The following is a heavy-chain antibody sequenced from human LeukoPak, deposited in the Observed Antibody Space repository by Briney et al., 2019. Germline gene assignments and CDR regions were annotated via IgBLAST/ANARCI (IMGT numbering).Heavy chain of an antibody. D-gene: IGHD2-21*01. CDR2: IRYSGST. CDR1: GGSISTRNYY. V-gene: IGHV4-39*01. CDR3: ARQDCSAACYHFDY. J-gene: IGHJ4*02. Sequence: SETLSLTCTVSGGSISTRNYYWGWIRQPPGKGLEWIVSIRYSGSTYYNPSRRSRVTISVDTTKNQLSLKLASVTAADTAVYYCARQDCSAACYHFDYWGQGTLVTVSS.